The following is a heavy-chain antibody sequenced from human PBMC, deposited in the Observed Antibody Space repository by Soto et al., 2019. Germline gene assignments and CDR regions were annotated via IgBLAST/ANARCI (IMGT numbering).Heavy chain of an antibody. CDR1: GGTFSSYT. V-gene: IGHV1-69*02. J-gene: IGHJ4*02. Sequence: SVKVSCKASGGTFSSYTVSWMRQAPGQGLEWMGSIIPILGIANSAQQFLGRVSITADKSTNTAYMELSGLRSEDTAVYYCARGGGPFMNSVTNPFDYWGQGTLVTVSS. D-gene: IGHD4-17*01. CDR3: ARGGGPFMNSVTNPFDY. CDR2: IIPILGIA.